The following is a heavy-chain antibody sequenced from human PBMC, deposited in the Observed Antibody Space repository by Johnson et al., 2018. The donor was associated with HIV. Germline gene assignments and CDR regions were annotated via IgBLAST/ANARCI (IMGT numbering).Heavy chain of an antibody. Sequence: EVQLVESGGGLVKPGGSLRLSCAASGFTFSHAWMTWVRQAPGKGLEWVGRIKSKTDGGTTDYAAPVKGRFTISRDNSKNPLYLQMNSLRAEDTAVYYCAKGRSMYYYDSSGWGGAFDIWGQGTMVTVSS. J-gene: IGHJ3*02. D-gene: IGHD3-22*01. CDR2: IKSKTDGGTT. V-gene: IGHV3-15*01. CDR1: GFTFSHAW. CDR3: AKGRSMYYYDSSGWGGAFDI.